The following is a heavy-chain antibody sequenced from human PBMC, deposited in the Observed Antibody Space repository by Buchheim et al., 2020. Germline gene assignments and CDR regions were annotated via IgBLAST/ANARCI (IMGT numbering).Heavy chain of an antibody. D-gene: IGHD7-27*01. CDR3: TKDRPPNWGYYFDY. J-gene: IGHJ4*02. Sequence: EVQLLESGGGLVQPGGSLRLSCAASGFTFNRYAMSWVRQAPGKGLEWVSSISGSGGTTYYADSVKGRFAFSSDTSKHTLFLQMNSLRAEDTAVYHCTKDRPPNWGYYFDYWSQGTL. V-gene: IGHV3-23*01. CDR2: ISGSGGTT. CDR1: GFTFNRYA.